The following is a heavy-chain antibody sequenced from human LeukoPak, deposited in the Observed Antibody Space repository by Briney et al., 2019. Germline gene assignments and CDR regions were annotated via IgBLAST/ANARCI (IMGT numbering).Heavy chain of an antibody. J-gene: IGHJ3*02. V-gene: IGHV3-20*04. CDR2: INWNGGST. CDR3: VRNFWSGYSGAFDI. Sequence: PGGSLRLSCAASGFTFDDYGMSWVRQAPGKGLEWVSGINWNGGSTGYADSVKGRFTISRDNAKNSLYLQMNSLRAEDTALYYCVRNFWSGYSGAFDIWGQGTMVTVSS. CDR1: GFTFDDYG. D-gene: IGHD3-3*01.